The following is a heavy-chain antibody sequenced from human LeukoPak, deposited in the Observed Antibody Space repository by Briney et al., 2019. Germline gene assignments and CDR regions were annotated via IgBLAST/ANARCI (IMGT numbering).Heavy chain of an antibody. CDR1: GGTFSSYA. J-gene: IGHJ4*02. Sequence: SVKVSCKASGGTFSSYAISWVRQAPGQGLEWTGRIIPIFGTANYAQEFQGRVTITTDESTSTAYMELSSLRSEDTAVYYCARGYYDSSGYYHYWGQGTLVTVSS. CDR3: ARGYYDSSGYYHY. V-gene: IGHV1-69*05. CDR2: IIPIFGTA. D-gene: IGHD3-22*01.